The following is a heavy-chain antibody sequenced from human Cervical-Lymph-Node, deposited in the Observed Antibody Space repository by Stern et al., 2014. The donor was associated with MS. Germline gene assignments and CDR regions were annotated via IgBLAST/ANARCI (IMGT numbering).Heavy chain of an antibody. CDR2: INVGNGNT. J-gene: IGHJ4*02. CDR1: GYTFTSYP. CDR3: AKWSVGSGSSS. Sequence: VQLVQSGAEVKKPGASVKVSCKPSGYTFTSYPLHWVRQAPGQRPEWMGWINVGNGNTKDSQKFQDRVSITWDTSTSTTYMELTSLISEDTAVYFCAKWSVGSGSSSWGQGTLVTVSS. D-gene: IGHD3-10*01. V-gene: IGHV1-3*01.